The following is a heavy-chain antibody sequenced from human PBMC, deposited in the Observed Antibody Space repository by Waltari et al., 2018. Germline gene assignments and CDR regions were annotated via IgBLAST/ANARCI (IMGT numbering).Heavy chain of an antibody. CDR1: GLLFSHYA. Sequence: VQLVESGGALVQPGGSLKLSCDASGLLFSHYAMHWVRQASGKGLEWVGRIRSRTKGDATAYAESVQGRFTISRDDSKNTAYLEMNSLKTDDTAVYYCIRPFEMGIDWGQGTLVTVSS. D-gene: IGHD7-27*01. V-gene: IGHV3-73*01. J-gene: IGHJ4*02. CDR2: IRSRTKGDAT. CDR3: IRPFEMGID.